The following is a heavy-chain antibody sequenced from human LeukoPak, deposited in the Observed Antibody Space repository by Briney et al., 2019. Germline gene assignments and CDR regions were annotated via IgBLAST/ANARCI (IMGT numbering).Heavy chain of an antibody. CDR1: GFTFDDYA. CDR2: ISWNSGSI. V-gene: IGHV3-9*01. Sequence: GGSLRLSCAASGFTFDDYAMHWVRQAPGKGLEWVSGISWNSGSIDYADSVKGRFTISRDNAKNSLYLQMNSLRAEDTALYYCAKATPYYFDYWGQGTLVTVSS. CDR3: AKATPYYFDY. J-gene: IGHJ4*02.